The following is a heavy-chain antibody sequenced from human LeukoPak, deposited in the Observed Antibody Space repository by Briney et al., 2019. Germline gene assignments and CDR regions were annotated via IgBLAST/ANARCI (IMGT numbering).Heavy chain of an antibody. Sequence: PGGSLRLSCAASGFTFSNACMSWVRQAPGKGLEWVGRIKSKTDGGTTDYAAPVEGRFTISRDDSKNTLYLQRNSLKTEDTAVYYCTTDLKWELRSDYWGQGTLVTVSS. CDR2: IKSKTDGGTT. D-gene: IGHD1-26*01. CDR1: GFTFSNAC. V-gene: IGHV3-15*01. J-gene: IGHJ4*02. CDR3: TTDLKWELRSDY.